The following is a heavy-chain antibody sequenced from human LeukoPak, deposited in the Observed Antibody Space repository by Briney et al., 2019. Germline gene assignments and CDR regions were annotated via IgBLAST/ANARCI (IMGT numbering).Heavy chain of an antibody. CDR2: ISGRSNDR. J-gene: IGHJ1*01. D-gene: IGHD6-13*01. Sequence: GGSLRLSCAASGFTFHDHAMHWVRQVPGKGLEWVSGISGRSNDRGYGDSVKGRFTISRDNAENSLYLQMNSLRAEDTAVYYCARDGIAAARRAEYFQHWGQGTLVTVSS. CDR3: ARDGIAAARRAEYFQH. CDR1: GFTFHDHA. V-gene: IGHV3-9*01.